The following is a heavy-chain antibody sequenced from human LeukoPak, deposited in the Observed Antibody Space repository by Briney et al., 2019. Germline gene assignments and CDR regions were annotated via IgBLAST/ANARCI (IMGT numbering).Heavy chain of an antibody. CDR1: GYTFTKYA. J-gene: IGHJ4*02. Sequence: ASVKVSCKGSGYTFTKYAISWVRQAPGQGLEYMGWIDTNTGNPTYAQGFTGRFVFSLNTSVSTAYLQISSLKAEDSAIYFCANCYDSSGFFAYWGQGTLVTVSS. CDR3: ANCYDSSGFFAY. V-gene: IGHV7-4-1*02. D-gene: IGHD3-22*01. CDR2: IDTNTGNP.